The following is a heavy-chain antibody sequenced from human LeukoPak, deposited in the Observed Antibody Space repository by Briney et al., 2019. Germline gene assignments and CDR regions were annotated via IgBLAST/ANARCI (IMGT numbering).Heavy chain of an antibody. CDR3: AKDRGLVGARLDSYMDV. J-gene: IGHJ6*03. V-gene: IGHV3-30*18. Sequence: GGSLRLSCAASGFTLSRHGMHWVRQAPGKGLEWVAVISYDGSNKYYADSVKGRFTISRDNSKNTLYLQMNSLRAEDTAVYYCAKDRGLVGARLDSYMDVWGKGTTVTVSS. CDR2: ISYDGSNK. D-gene: IGHD1-26*01. CDR1: GFTLSRHG.